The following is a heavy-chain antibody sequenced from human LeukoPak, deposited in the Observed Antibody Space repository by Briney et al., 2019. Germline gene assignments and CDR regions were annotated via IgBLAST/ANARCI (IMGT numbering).Heavy chain of an antibody. CDR2: IYYSGST. J-gene: IGHJ6*03. Sequence: PSETLSLTCTVSGGSISSGDYYWGWIRQPPGKGLEWIGSIYYSGSTYYNPSLKSRVTISVDTSKNQFSLKLSSVTAADTAVYYCARVARRHGGYYYYYMDVWGKGTTVTVSS. D-gene: IGHD3-10*01. CDR3: ARVARRHGGYYYYYMDV. CDR1: GGSISSGDYY. V-gene: IGHV4-39*01.